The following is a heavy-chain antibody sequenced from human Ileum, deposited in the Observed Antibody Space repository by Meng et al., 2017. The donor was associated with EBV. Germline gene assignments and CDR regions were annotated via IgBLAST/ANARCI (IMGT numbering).Heavy chain of an antibody. J-gene: IGHJ4*02. D-gene: IGHD3-10*01. CDR2: INPNSGGT. Sequence: VKLVQSGGEGKKPGASVKVSCKASGYTFTGYYMHWVRQAPGQGLEWMGRINPNSGGTNYAQKFQGRVTMTRDTSISTAYMELSRLRSDDTAVYYCARVGYGSGSFRFDYWGQGTLVTVSS. CDR1: GYTFTGYY. CDR3: ARVGYGSGSFRFDY. V-gene: IGHV1-2*06.